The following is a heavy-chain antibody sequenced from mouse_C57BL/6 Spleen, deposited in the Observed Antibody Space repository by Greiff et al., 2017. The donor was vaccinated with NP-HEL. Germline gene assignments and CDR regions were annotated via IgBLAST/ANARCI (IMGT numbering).Heavy chain of an antibody. V-gene: IGHV1-47*01. J-gene: IGHJ4*01. CDR1: GYTFTTYP. D-gene: IGHD1-1*01. Sequence: QVQLQQSGAELAKPGASVKMSCKASGYTFTTYPIEWMKQNHGKSLEWIGNFHPYNDDTKYNEKFKGKDTLTVEKSSSTVYLELSRFTSDDSAVYYCARGGSSYFYAMDYWGQGTSVTVSS. CDR2: FHPYNDDT. CDR3: ARGGSSYFYAMDY.